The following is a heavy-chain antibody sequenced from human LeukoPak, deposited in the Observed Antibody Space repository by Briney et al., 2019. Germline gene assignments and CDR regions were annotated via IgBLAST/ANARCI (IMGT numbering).Heavy chain of an antibody. Sequence: ASVEVSCKASGYTFTEYYMHWVRQAPGQGLEWMGRINPNSGGTNYAQKFQGRVTMTRDTSISTAYMELSRLRSDDTAVYYCASLPTYYYDSSGYYTDYWGQGTLVTVSS. CDR3: ASLPTYYYDSSGYYTDY. CDR1: GYTFTEYY. V-gene: IGHV1-2*06. J-gene: IGHJ4*02. D-gene: IGHD3-22*01. CDR2: INPNSGGT.